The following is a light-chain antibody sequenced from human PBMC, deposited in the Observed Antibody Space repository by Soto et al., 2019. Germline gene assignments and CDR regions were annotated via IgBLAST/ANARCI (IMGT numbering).Light chain of an antibody. CDR3: SSYTSSSTLV. Sequence: QSALTQPASVSRSPGQSITISCTGTSSDVGGYNYVSWYQQHPGKAPKLMIYDVSNRPSGVSNRFSGSTSGNTASLTISGLQAEDETDYYCSSYTSSSTLVFGGGTKLTVL. CDR2: DVS. CDR1: SSDVGGYNY. V-gene: IGLV2-14*01. J-gene: IGLJ3*02.